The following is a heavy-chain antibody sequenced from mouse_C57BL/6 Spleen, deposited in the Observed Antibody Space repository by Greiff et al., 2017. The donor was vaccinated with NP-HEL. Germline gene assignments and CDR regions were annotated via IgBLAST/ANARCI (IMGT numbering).Heavy chain of an antibody. CDR2: IHPNSGST. CDR1: GYTFTSYW. V-gene: IGHV1-64*01. J-gene: IGHJ3*01. Sequence: VQLQQPGAELVKPGASVKLSCKASGYTFTSYWMHWVKQRPGQGLEWIGMIHPNSGSTNYNEKFKSKATLTVDKSSSTAYMQLSSLTSEDSEVYYCATIPIYYDYDGFAYWGQGTLVTVSA. CDR3: ATIPIYYDYDGFAY. D-gene: IGHD2-4*01.